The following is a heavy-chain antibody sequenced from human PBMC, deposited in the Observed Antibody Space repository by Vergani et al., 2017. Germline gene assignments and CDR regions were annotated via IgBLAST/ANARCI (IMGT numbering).Heavy chain of an antibody. D-gene: IGHD2-21*01. J-gene: IGHJ4*02. V-gene: IGHV3-53*01. CDR1: GFTVSSNY. CDR3: ADLYGDDGFSPF. CDR2: IYSGGST. Sequence: VQLVESGGGVVQPGGSLRLSCAASGFTVSSNYMSWVRQAPGKGLEWVSVIYSGGSTHYADSVKGRFTISRDDSKNTVYLQINSLRAEDTAFYYCADLYGDDGFSPFWGQGTLVTVSS.